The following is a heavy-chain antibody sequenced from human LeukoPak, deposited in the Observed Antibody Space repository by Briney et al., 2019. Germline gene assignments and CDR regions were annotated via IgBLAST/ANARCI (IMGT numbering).Heavy chain of an antibody. CDR2: ISYDGSNK. V-gene: IGHV3-30*03. Sequence: GGSLRLSCAVSGFTFSSYGMHWVRQAPGKGLEWVAVISYDGSNKYYADSVKGRFTISRDNSKNTLYLQMNSLRAEDTAVYYCATSGPHFDYWGQGTLVTVSS. J-gene: IGHJ4*02. CDR1: GFTFSSYG. CDR3: ATSGPHFDY.